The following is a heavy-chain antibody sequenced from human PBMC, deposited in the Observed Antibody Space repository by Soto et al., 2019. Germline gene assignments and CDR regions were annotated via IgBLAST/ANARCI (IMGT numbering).Heavy chain of an antibody. V-gene: IGHV3-30-3*01. CDR2: ISDDGSNT. Sequence: GGSLRLSCAASGFTFISYALHWVRQAPGKGLESVAVISDDGSNTFYADSVKGRFTISRDNSKNTLYLQMNSLRAEDTAVYYCARDTSRRGPAFFDSWGQGTLVTVSS. CDR1: GFTFISYA. J-gene: IGHJ4*02. CDR3: ARDTSRRGPAFFDS.